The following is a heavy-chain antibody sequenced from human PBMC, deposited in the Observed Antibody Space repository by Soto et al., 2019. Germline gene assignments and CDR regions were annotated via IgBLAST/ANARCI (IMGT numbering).Heavy chain of an antibody. CDR3: ASDVLRYFDWLGVERDAFDI. V-gene: IGHV1-69*02. Sequence: SVKVSCKASGGTFSSYTISWVRQAPGQGLEWMGRIIPILGIANYAQKFQGRVTITADKSTSTAYMELSSLRSEDTAVYYCASDVLRYFDWLGVERDAFDIWGQGTMVTVSS. CDR1: GGTFSSYT. J-gene: IGHJ3*02. D-gene: IGHD3-9*01. CDR2: IIPILGIA.